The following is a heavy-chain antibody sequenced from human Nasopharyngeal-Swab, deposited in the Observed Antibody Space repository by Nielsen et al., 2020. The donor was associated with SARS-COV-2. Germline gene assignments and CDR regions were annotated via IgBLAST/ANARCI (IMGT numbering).Heavy chain of an antibody. V-gene: IGHV3-30*18. Sequence: VRQDPGKGLEWVAVISYDGSNKYYADSVKGRFTISRDNSKNTLYLQMNSLRAEDTAVYYCAKDRVSGTVGSYYYYYYMDVWGKGTTVTVSS. CDR3: AKDRVSGTVGSYYYYYYMDV. CDR2: ISYDGSNK. J-gene: IGHJ6*03. D-gene: IGHD1-14*01.